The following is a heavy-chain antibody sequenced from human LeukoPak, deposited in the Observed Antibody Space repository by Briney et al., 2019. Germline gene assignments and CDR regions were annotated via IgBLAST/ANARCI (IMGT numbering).Heavy chain of an antibody. J-gene: IGHJ4*02. D-gene: IGHD7-27*01. CDR1: GGSISSYY. CDR3: ARAVWGQIFDY. CDR2: TYYSGST. V-gene: IGHV4-59*01. Sequence: SETLSLTCTVSGGSISSYYWSWIRQPPGKGLEWIGYTYYSGSTNYNPSLKSRVTISVDTSKNQFSLKLSSVTAADTAVYYCARAVWGQIFDYWGQGTLVTVSS.